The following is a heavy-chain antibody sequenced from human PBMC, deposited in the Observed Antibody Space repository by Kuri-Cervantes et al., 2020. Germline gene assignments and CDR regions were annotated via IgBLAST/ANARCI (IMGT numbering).Heavy chain of an antibody. J-gene: IGHJ6*02. CDR1: GYTFTGYY. V-gene: IGHV1-2*02. Sequence: ASVKVSCKASGYTFTGYYMHWVRQAPGQGLEWMGWINPNSGGTNYAQKFQGRVTMTRDTSISTAYMELSGLTSEDAAVYYCARSAYYDFWSGYYSGYYYGMDVWGQGTTVTVSS. D-gene: IGHD3-3*01. CDR3: ARSAYYDFWSGYYSGYYYGMDV. CDR2: INPNSGGT.